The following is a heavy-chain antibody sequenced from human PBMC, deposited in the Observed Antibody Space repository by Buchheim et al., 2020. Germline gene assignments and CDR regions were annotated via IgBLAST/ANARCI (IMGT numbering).Heavy chain of an antibody. J-gene: IGHJ4*02. D-gene: IGHD5-18*01. V-gene: IGHV3-74*01. CDR2: ISRDESDT. CDR1: GFSFSNNW. CDR3: ARGGYSYIIDY. Sequence: EVQLVESGGGLVQPGGSLRLYCAASGFSFSNNWMHWVRQAPGKGLVWVARISRDESDTTCADSGKGRFPISRDNAKNTLYLQMNNLRAEDTAVYYCARGGYSYIIDYWGQGTL.